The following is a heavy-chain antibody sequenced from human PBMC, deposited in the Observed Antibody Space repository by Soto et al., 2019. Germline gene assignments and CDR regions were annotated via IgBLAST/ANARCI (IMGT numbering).Heavy chain of an antibody. CDR3: AVDPNWEWGY. Sequence: GGSLRLSCVVSGLNFMNHDMNWVRQPPGKGLEWVSNINGAGGSTSYADAVKGRFTISRDNSQNTVYLQMNNLGAEDTAVYYCAVDPNWEWGYWGPGTLVTVSS. CDR1: GLNFMNHD. J-gene: IGHJ4*02. D-gene: IGHD1-1*01. CDR2: INGAGGST. V-gene: IGHV3-23*01.